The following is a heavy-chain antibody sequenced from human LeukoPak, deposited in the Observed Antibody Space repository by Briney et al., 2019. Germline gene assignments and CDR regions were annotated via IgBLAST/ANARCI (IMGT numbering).Heavy chain of an antibody. CDR1: GDSITNSIYH. D-gene: IGHD2-8*01. CDR3: TRLINGVSSDY. J-gene: IGHJ4*02. V-gene: IGHV4-39*01. Sequence: SETLSLTCTVSGDSITNSIYHWGWVRQPPGKGLEWIGSIYYSGSTYYNPSLKSRLTISIDTSKSQFSLKLSSVTAADTAIYYCTRLINGVSSDYWGQGTLVTVSS. CDR2: IYYSGST.